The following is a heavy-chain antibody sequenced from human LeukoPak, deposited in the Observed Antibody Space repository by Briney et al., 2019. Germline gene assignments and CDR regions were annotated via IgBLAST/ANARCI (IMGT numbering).Heavy chain of an antibody. V-gene: IGHV4-34*01. CDR1: GGSFSGYY. D-gene: IGHD1-26*01. CDR2: INHSGST. CDR3: ARRRLLPFDY. J-gene: IGHJ4*02. Sequence: RTSETLSLTCAVYGGSFSGYYWSWIRQPPGKGLEWIGEINHSGSTNYNPSLKSRVTISVDTSKNQFSLKLSSVTAADTAVYYCARRRLLPFDYWGQGTLVTVSS.